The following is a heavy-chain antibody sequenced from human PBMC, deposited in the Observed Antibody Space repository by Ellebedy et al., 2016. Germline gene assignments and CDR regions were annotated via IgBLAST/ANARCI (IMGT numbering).Heavy chain of an antibody. Sequence: GESLKISCKGSGYSFTSYWISWVRQMPGKGLEWMGRIDPSDSYTNYSPSFQGHVTISADKSISTAYLQWSSLKASDTAMYYCARQWRDSSGYYYEALDYWGQGTLVTVSS. V-gene: IGHV5-10-1*01. CDR3: ARQWRDSSGYYYEALDY. CDR1: GYSFTSYW. J-gene: IGHJ4*02. D-gene: IGHD3-22*01. CDR2: IDPSDSYT.